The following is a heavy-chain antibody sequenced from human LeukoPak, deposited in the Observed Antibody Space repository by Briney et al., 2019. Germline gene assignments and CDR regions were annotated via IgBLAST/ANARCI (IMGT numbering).Heavy chain of an antibody. CDR2: INPSGGST. V-gene: IGHV1-46*01. D-gene: IGHD5-12*01. CDR1: GYTFTSYG. CDR3: ARYGLRNFDY. Sequence: ASVKVSCKASGYTFTSYGISWVRQAPGQGLEWMGIINPSGGSTSYAQKFQGRVTMTRDTSTSTAYMELSSLRSEDTAVYYCARYGLRNFDYWGQGTLVTVSS. J-gene: IGHJ4*02.